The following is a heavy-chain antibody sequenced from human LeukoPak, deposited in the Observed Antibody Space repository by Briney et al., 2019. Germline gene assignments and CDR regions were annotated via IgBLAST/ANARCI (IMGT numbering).Heavy chain of an antibody. V-gene: IGHV5-51*01. CDR3: ARQSRHVYGDFDY. J-gene: IGHJ4*02. CDR1: GYRFTSSW. Sequence: GESPQTSRKGSGYRFTSSWICGGRQIPGKGLGGVGIIYPGDSDTRYSTSFQGQVTISADKTISAAYVQWSSLKASEAAMYYCARQSRHVYGDFDYWGQGTLVTVSS. CDR2: IYPGDSDT. D-gene: IGHD4-17*01.